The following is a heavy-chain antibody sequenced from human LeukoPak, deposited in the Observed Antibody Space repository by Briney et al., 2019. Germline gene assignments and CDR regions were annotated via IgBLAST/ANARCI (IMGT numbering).Heavy chain of an antibody. CDR1: GGSISSYY. D-gene: IGHD6-19*01. CDR3: ARHERSGWLDY. Sequence: SETLSLTCTVSGGSISSYYWSWIRQPPGKGLEWIGSIYYSGSTYYNPSLKSRVTISVDTSKNQFSLKLSSVTAADTAVYYCARHERSGWLDYWGQGTLVTVSS. V-gene: IGHV4-59*05. J-gene: IGHJ4*02. CDR2: IYYSGST.